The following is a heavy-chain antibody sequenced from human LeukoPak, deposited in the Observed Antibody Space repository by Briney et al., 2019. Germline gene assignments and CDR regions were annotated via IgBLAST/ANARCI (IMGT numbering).Heavy chain of an antibody. V-gene: IGHV1-69*05. CDR2: IIPIFGTA. D-gene: IGHD3-22*01. CDR3: ARYYYDSSGYWD. Sequence: ASVKVSCKASGGTFSSYAISWVRQAPGQGLEWRGRIIPIFGTANYAQKFQGRVTITTDESTSTAYMELSSLRSEDTAVYYCARYYYDSSGYWDWGQGTLVTVSS. CDR1: GGTFSSYA. J-gene: IGHJ4*02.